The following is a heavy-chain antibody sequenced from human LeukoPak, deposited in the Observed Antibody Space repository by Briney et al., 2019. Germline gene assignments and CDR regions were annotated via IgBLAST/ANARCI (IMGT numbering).Heavy chain of an antibody. CDR3: AKDIRTVAGTISADY. Sequence: GGSLRLSCAASGFTFSSYEMNWVRQAPGKGLEWVSYISSSGSTIYYADSVKGRFTISRDNSKNTLYLQMNSLRAEDTAVYYCAKDIRTVAGTISADYWGQGTLVTVSS. D-gene: IGHD6-19*01. CDR1: GFTFSSYE. J-gene: IGHJ4*02. V-gene: IGHV3-48*03. CDR2: ISSSGSTI.